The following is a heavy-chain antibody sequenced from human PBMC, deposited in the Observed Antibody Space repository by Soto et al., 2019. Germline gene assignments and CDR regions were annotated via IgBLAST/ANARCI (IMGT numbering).Heavy chain of an antibody. CDR1: GVSMNNYY. J-gene: IGHJ4*01. Sequence: XETLSLTCPVSGVSMNNYYLSWIRQSPGKGLEWIGYIYYSGTTNYNPSLKSRVTISIDRSENQFSLKVSSVTAADTAVYFCTRATYYRYYFDVWGQGTLVTVSS. D-gene: IGHD3-10*01. CDR3: TRATYYRYYFDV. CDR2: IYYSGTT. V-gene: IGHV4-59*01.